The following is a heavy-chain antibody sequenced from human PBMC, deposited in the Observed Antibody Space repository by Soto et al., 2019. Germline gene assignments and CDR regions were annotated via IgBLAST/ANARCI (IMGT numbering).Heavy chain of an antibody. Sequence: QVQLVQSGAEVTKPGASLRVSCETSGGTSTIYTITWVRQAPGQGLQWMGRIVPTLRITNYAEEFQGRLAITAASSTSTAHMELTSLTSEDTAVYYCATDKYGAGRVGVHFWGQGTLVTVSS. D-gene: IGHD3-3*02. CDR2: IVPTLRIT. CDR3: ATDKYGAGRVGVHF. J-gene: IGHJ4*02. V-gene: IGHV1-69*08. CDR1: GGTSTIYT.